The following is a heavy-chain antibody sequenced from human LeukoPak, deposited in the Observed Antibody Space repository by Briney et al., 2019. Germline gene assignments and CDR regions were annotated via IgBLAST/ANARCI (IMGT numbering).Heavy chain of an antibody. Sequence: GGSLRLSCAASGFIFSNYWMHWVRQAPGKGLVWVSRIISDGSGANYADSVKGRFTISRDNTKNMLYLQMNSLRTEDTAVYYCARYSVTTAGDYWGQGTLVTVSP. CDR1: GFIFSNYW. D-gene: IGHD4-17*01. CDR2: IISDGSGA. J-gene: IGHJ4*02. V-gene: IGHV3-74*01. CDR3: ARYSVTTAGDY.